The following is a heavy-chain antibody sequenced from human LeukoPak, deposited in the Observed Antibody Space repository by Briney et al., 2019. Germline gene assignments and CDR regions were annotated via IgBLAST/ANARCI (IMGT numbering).Heavy chain of an antibody. J-gene: IGHJ5*02. V-gene: IGHV3-7*01. Sequence: GALRLSCAASGFTFSDFWMSWVRQAPGKGLEWVANIKIDGGEKYYVDSVKGRFTISRDNAENSLYLHMDSLRVEDTAVYYCAKEPRGVSYSAWGQGTLVTVSS. CDR3: AKEPRGVSYSA. CDR1: GFTFSDFW. D-gene: IGHD3-10*01. CDR2: IKIDGGEK.